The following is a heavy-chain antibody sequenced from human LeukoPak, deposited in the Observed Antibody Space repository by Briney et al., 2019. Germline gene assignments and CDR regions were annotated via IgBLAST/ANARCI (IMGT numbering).Heavy chain of an antibody. Sequence: PGGSLRLSCAASGFTFSSYWMHSVRQTPGKGLVWVSRISSDGSSTSYADSVKGRFTISRDNAKNTLYLQMNSLRAEDTAVYYCSTVSGHAFDIWGQGTMVTVSS. J-gene: IGHJ3*02. CDR3: STVSGHAFDI. CDR1: GFTFSSYW. V-gene: IGHV3-74*01. CDR2: ISSDGSST. D-gene: IGHD3-10*01.